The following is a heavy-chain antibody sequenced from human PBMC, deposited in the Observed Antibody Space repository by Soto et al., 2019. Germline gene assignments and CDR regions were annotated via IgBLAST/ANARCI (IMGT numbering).Heavy chain of an antibody. CDR3: FRVSRVLKDGMDV. CDR1: GYTFTSYY. Sequence: GASVKVSCKASGYTFTSYYMHWVRQAPGQGLEWMGIINPSGGSTSYAQKFQGRVTMTRDTSTSTVYMELSSLRSEDTAVYYCFRVSRVLKDGMDVWGQGNTVTVS. D-gene: IGHD6-6*01. J-gene: IGHJ6*02. V-gene: IGHV1-46*01. CDR2: INPSGGST.